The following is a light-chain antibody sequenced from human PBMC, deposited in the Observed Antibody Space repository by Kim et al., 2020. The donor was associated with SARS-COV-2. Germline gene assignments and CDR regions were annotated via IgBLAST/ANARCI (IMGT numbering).Light chain of an antibody. CDR3: QVWDSGSDHYV. V-gene: IGLV3-21*04. J-gene: IGLJ1*01. Sequence: PGETATITCGGNNIGGKSVQWYQQKPGQAPLLVIYYDSGRPSGIPERFSGSNSGNTATLTINRVEAGDEADYYCQVWDSGSDHYVFGTGTKVTVL. CDR2: YDS. CDR1: NIGGKS.